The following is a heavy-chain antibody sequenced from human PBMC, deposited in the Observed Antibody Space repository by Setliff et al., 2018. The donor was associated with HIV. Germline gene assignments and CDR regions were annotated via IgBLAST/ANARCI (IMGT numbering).Heavy chain of an antibody. Sequence: GGSLRLSCAASGFTFSNAWMSWVRQAPGKGLGWVGRIKSKSDGGTTSYAAPVKDRFTISRDDSRNTLYLQMNSMKSDDTATYYCVGHYYDPLTGYYVWFFDVWGRGTLVTVSS. V-gene: IGHV3-15*05. CDR3: VGHYYDPLTGYYVWFFDV. J-gene: IGHJ2*01. D-gene: IGHD3-9*01. CDR1: GFTFSNAW. CDR2: IKSKSDGGTT.